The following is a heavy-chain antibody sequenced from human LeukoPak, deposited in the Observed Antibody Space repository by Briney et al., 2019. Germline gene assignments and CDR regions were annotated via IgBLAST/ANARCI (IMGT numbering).Heavy chain of an antibody. Sequence: ASVKVSCKTSGYTFTSYHMHWVRQAPGQGLEWVAIIKSTGDTTVYAQKFQGRVTVTRDTSTSTVYMDLSSLSSEDTAVYYCVREDAHTYYFDFWGPGTLVPVPS. J-gene: IGHJ4*02. CDR2: IKSTGDTT. CDR3: VREDAHTYYFDF. CDR1: GYTFTSYH. D-gene: IGHD2-2*01. V-gene: IGHV1-46*01.